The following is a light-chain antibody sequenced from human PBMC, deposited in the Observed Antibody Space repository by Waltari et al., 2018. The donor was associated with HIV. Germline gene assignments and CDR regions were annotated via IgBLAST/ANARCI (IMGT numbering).Light chain of an antibody. Sequence: DIQMPPSPSSLSASFGDRVSITCRASQSVSNKVIWYQQKPGKAPKVLIYDASSLQSGVPSRFGGSGSGTDFTLTINSLQPDDFATYFCQQSYSSPQTFGPGTKVDIK. J-gene: IGKJ3*01. V-gene: IGKV1-39*01. CDR3: QQSYSSPQT. CDR1: QSVSNK. CDR2: DAS.